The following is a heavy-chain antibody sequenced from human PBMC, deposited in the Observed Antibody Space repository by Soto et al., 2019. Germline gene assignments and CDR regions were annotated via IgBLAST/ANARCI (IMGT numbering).Heavy chain of an antibody. V-gene: IGHV3-13*01. CDR3: ARGTARYYDFGSGPHDY. Sequence: GGSLSLSCTVSGFTFSSYDMHWVRKATGKGLEWVSAIGTAGDTYYPGSVKGRFTISRENAKNSLYLQMNSLRAGDTAVYYCARGTARYYDFGSGPHDYWGQGTLVTVSS. J-gene: IGHJ4*02. CDR1: GFTFSSYD. D-gene: IGHD3-3*01. CDR2: IGTAGDT.